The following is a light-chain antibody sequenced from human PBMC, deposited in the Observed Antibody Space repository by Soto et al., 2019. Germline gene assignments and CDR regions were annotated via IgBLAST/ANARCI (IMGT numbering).Light chain of an antibody. Sequence: ETVLTQSPATLSLSPGERVTLSCRASQSVSNSLAWYQQKPGQPPRLLIYDVSNRATGIPARFSGSGSGTDFTLTITSLEPEDFAVYFCHQRYNWPRVTFGQGTQLEIK. CDR1: QSVSNS. CDR3: HQRYNWPRVT. J-gene: IGKJ5*01. CDR2: DVS. V-gene: IGKV3-11*01.